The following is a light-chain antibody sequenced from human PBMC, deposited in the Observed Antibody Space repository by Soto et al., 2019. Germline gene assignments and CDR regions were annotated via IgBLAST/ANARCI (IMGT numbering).Light chain of an antibody. V-gene: IGKV3-15*01. CDR2: GAS. J-gene: IGKJ1*01. CDR1: QNISTN. CDR3: QQYNNWPWT. Sequence: EIVMTQSPATLSVSPGERVTLSCRASQNISTNLAWYQQTRGQGPRLLISGASTRATGIPARFSGSGSGTEFTLTISSLQSEDFAVYYCQQYNNWPWTFGQGTKVDIK.